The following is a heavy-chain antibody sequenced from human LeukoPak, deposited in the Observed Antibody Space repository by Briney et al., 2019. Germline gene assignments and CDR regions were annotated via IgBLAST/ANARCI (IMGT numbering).Heavy chain of an antibody. CDR1: GGSFSGYY. J-gene: IGHJ4*02. V-gene: IGHV4-34*01. CDR3: ARAYWKWFGELLD. D-gene: IGHD3-10*01. CDR2: INHSGST. Sequence: PSETLSLTCAVYGGSFSGYYWSWIRQPPGKGLEWIGEINHSGSTNYNPSLKSRVIISVDTSKNQFSLKLSSVTAADTAVYYCARAYWKWFGELLDWGQGTLVTVSS.